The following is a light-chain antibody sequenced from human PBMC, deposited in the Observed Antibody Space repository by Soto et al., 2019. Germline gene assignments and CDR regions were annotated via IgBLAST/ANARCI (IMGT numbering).Light chain of an antibody. CDR3: QHFRSFPIT. J-gene: IGKJ5*01. CDR2: KAS. V-gene: IGKV1-39*01. Sequence: DIQMSQSPASLSASVGGGVTITCRASQSISSYLNWYQQKPGKAPKLMIYKASTLKSGVPSRFSGSGSGTECTLTISSLQPEDVATYYCQHFRSFPITLGQGTRLEIK. CDR1: QSISSY.